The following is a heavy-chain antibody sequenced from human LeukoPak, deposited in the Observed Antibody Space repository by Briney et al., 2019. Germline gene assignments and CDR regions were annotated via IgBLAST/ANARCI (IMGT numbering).Heavy chain of an antibody. CDR2: INHSGST. D-gene: IGHD3-22*01. V-gene: IGHV4-34*01. Sequence: PSETLSLTCAVYGGSFSGYYWSWIRQPPGKGLEWIGEINHSGSTNYNPSLKSRVTISVDTSKNQFSLKLSSVTAADTAVYYCARDPGNYYDSSGYYYYYYMDVWGKGTMVTVSS. CDR3: ARDPGNYYDSSGYYYYYYMDV. J-gene: IGHJ6*03. CDR1: GGSFSGYY.